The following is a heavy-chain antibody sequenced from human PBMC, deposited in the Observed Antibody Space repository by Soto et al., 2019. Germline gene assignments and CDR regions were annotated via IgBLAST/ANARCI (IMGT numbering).Heavy chain of an antibody. V-gene: IGHV3-23*01. CDR1: GFTFSSYA. Sequence: EVQMLESGGGLVQPGGSLRLSCAASGFTFSSYAMSWVRQAPGKGLEWVSVISGSGGSTYYADSVKGRFTISRDNSKNTLYLQMNSLRAEDTAVYYCARRSSGWFFDYWGQGTLVTVSS. D-gene: IGHD6-19*01. CDR3: ARRSSGWFFDY. J-gene: IGHJ4*02. CDR2: ISGSGGST.